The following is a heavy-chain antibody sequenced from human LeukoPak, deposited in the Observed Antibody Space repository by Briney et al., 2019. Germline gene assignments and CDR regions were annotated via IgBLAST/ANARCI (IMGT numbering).Heavy chain of an antibody. Sequence: GGSLRLSCAASGFSFSNYGMHWFRQAPGKGLEWVAVISYDGSNKYYPDSVKGRFTISRDNSKNTLYLQMNSLRAEDTALYYCASTETPYYYDSNGFYPYYFDYWGQGTLVTVSS. D-gene: IGHD3-22*01. V-gene: IGHV3-30*03. CDR3: ASTETPYYYDSNGFYPYYFDY. CDR2: ISYDGSNK. J-gene: IGHJ4*02. CDR1: GFSFSNYG.